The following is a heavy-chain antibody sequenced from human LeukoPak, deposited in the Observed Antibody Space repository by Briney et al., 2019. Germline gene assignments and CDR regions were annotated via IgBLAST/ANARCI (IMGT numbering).Heavy chain of an antibody. CDR3: AKDRGREWFSSFDD. CDR2: ISYDGSNK. D-gene: IGHD3-3*01. CDR1: GFTFSSYG. Sequence: PGRSLTPASAASGFTFSSYGMHWVRQAPGKGLEWVAVISYDGSNKYYADSVKGRFTISRDNSKNTLYLQMNSLRAEDTAVYYCAKDRGREWFSSFDDWGQGTMVTVSS. V-gene: IGHV3-30*18. J-gene: IGHJ4*02.